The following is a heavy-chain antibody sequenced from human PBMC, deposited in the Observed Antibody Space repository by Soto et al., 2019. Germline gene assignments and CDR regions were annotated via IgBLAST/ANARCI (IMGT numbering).Heavy chain of an antibody. CDR1: GDTFSFYS. J-gene: IGHJ4*02. V-gene: IGHV1-69*10. CDR3: ATSYGSGYRAFDY. Sequence: ASVKVSCKASGDTFSFYSINWVRQAPGLGLEWMGRVNPILSLSNYAQRFQGRVTMTADKSTSTAYMVISSLRSEDTAIYYCATSYGSGYRAFDYWGQGAQVTVSS. D-gene: IGHD3-10*01. CDR2: VNPILSLS.